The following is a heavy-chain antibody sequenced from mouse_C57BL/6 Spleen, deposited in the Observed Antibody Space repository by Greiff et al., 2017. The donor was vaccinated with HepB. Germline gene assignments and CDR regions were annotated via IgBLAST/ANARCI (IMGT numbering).Heavy chain of an antibody. J-gene: IGHJ1*03. Sequence: EVQGVESGGGLVKPGGSLKLSCAASGFTFSSYAMSWVRQTPEKRLEWVATISDGGSYTYYPDNVKGRFTISRDNAKNNLYLQMSHLKSEDTAMYYWARGYFDVWGTRTTVTVSS. CDR2: ISDGGSYT. V-gene: IGHV5-4*01. CDR1: GFTFSSYA. CDR3: ARGYFDV.